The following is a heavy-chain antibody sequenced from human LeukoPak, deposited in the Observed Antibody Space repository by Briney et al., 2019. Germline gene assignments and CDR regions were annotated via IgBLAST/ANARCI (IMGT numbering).Heavy chain of an antibody. CDR1: GFTFSDYY. Sequence: TGGSLRLSCAASGFTFSDYYMSWIRQAPGKGLEWVSYISSSGSTIYYADSVKGRFTISRDNAKNSLYLQMNSLRAEDTAVYYCARDMIENMVVVPAARKLYYYYYYMDVWGKGTTVTVSS. CDR2: ISSSGSTI. CDR3: ARDMIENMVVVPAARKLYYYYYYMDV. D-gene: IGHD2-2*01. J-gene: IGHJ6*03. V-gene: IGHV3-11*01.